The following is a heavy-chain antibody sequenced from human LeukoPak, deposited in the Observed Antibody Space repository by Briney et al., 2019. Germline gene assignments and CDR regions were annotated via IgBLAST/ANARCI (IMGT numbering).Heavy chain of an antibody. V-gene: IGHV3-30*02. CDR1: GFTFRSYG. D-gene: IGHD2-2*01. J-gene: IGHJ4*02. CDR3: AKGYEQRHFDA. CDR2: VRYDGSNK. Sequence: GGSLRLSCAASGFTFRSYGMHLVRQPPGKGLEWVAFVRYDGSNKYYADSVKGRFTISRDNSNNILYLQMNSLRPEDTAVYFCAKGYEQRHFDAWGQGTLVTVSS.